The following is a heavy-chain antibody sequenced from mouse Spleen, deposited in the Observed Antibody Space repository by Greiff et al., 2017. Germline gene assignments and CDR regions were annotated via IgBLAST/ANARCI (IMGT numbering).Heavy chain of an antibody. CDR1: GFTFSDYY. CDR3: ARDRAVVAEDYYAMDY. D-gene: IGHD1-1*01. V-gene: IGHV5-16*01. CDR2: INYDGSST. J-gene: IGHJ4*01. Sequence: EVHLVESEGGLVQPGSSMKLSCTASGFTFSDYYMAWVRQVPEKGLEWVANINYDGSSTYYLDSLKSRFIISRDNAKNILYLQMSSLKSEDTATYYCARDRAVVAEDYYAMDYWGQGTSVTVSS.